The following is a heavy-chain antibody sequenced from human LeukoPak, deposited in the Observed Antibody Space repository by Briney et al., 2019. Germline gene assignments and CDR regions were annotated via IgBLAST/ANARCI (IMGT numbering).Heavy chain of an antibody. CDR3: ARDRYTAMVGTPPDV. Sequence: PGGSLRLSCAASGFIFSGYAMSWVRQAPGKGLEWVSTISGSGSTTYYADSVKGRFTISRDNSKNSLYPQMNSLRAEDTAVYYCARDRYTAMVGTPPDVWGQGTTVTVSS. J-gene: IGHJ6*02. D-gene: IGHD5-18*01. CDR2: ISGSGSTT. CDR1: GFIFSGYA. V-gene: IGHV3-23*01.